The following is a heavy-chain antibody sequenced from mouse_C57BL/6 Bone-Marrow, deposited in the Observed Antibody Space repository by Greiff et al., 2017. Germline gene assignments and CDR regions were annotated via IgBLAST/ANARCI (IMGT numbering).Heavy chain of an antibody. Sequence: QVQLKQPGAELVMPGASVKLYCKASGYTFTSYWMHWVKQRPGQGLEWIGEIDPSGSYTNYNQKFKGKSTLTVDKSSSTAYMQLSSLTTEDSAIYYCARSRGFAYWGQGTLVTVSA. CDR3: ARSRGFAY. V-gene: IGHV1-69*01. J-gene: IGHJ3*01. CDR1: GYTFTSYW. CDR2: IDPSGSYT.